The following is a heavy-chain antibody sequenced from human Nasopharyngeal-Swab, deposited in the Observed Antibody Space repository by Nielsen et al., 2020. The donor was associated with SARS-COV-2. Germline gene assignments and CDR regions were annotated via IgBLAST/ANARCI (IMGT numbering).Heavy chain of an antibody. CDR2: IYHSGST. J-gene: IGHJ4*02. CDR3: ATTPPSPIQGGPHTYFDY. Sequence: WIRQPPGKGLEWIGEIYHSGSTNYNPSLKSRVTISVDKSKNQFSLKLSSVTAAGTAVYYCATTPPSPIQGGPHTYFDYWGQGTLVTVSS. V-gene: IGHV4-4*02. D-gene: IGHD5-18*01.